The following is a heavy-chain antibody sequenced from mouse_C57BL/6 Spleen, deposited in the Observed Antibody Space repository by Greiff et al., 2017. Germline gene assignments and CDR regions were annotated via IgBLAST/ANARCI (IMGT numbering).Heavy chain of an antibody. V-gene: IGHV1-61*01. CDR3: ARAGGSIYGYWYFDV. CDR1: GYTFTSYW. CDR2: IYPSDSYT. Sequence: QVQLQQPGAELVRPGSSVKLSCKASGYTFTSYWMDWVKQRPGQGLEWIGNIYPSDSYTNYNQKFKGKATLTVDTSSSTAYMQLSSLTSEDSAVYYCARAGGSIYGYWYFDVWGTGTTVTVSS. J-gene: IGHJ1*03. D-gene: IGHD1-1*01.